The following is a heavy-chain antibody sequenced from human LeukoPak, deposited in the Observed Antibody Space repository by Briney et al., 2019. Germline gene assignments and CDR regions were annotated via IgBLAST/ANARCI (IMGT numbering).Heavy chain of an antibody. Sequence: GGSLRLSCAASGFTFSNYAMLWVRQAPGKGLEWVSALSGSGASTYYADSVKGRFTIYRDNSRKTLYLQMDSLRGEDTAVYYCANGKSEYSGGWPRGTLWGQGTLVTVSS. CDR3: ANGKSEYSGGWPRGTL. D-gene: IGHD2-15*01. V-gene: IGHV3-23*01. CDR1: GFTFSNYA. CDR2: LSGSGAST. J-gene: IGHJ4*02.